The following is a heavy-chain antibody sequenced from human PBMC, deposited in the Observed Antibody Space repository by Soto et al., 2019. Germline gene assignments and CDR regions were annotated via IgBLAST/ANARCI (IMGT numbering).Heavy chain of an antibody. CDR3: ARSNTAMVKYYYYYGMDV. CDR1: GFTFSSYG. J-gene: IGHJ6*02. CDR2: IWYDGSNK. Sequence: QVQLVESGGGVVQPGRSLRLSCAASGFTFSSYGMHWVRQAPGKGLEWVAVIWYDGSNKYYADSVKGRFTISRDNPKNTLYLQMNSLRAEDTAVYYCARSNTAMVKYYYYYGMDVWGQGTTVTVSS. D-gene: IGHD5-18*01. V-gene: IGHV3-33*01.